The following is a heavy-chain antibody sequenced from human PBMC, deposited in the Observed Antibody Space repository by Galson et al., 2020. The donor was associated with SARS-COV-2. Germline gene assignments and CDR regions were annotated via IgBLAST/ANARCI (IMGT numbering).Heavy chain of an antibody. V-gene: IGHV3-33*01. CDR2: IWDDGTKT. CDR3: ASGYCSGATCYHSKMDY. CDR1: GFTFSSYV. J-gene: IGHJ4*02. D-gene: IGHD2-15*01. Sequence: GSLRLSCAASGFTFSSYVMHWVRQAPGKGLEWVAVIWDDGTKTYSAESVKGRFTISRDNARNTLYLQMNSLRAEDTAVYYCASGYCSGATCYHSKMDYWGQGTLVTVSS.